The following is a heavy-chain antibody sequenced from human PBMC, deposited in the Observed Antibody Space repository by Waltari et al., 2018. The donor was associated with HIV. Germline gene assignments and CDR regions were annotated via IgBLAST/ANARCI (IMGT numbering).Heavy chain of an antibody. V-gene: IGHV3-74*01. CDR1: GFSVSSYW. Sequence: EVQLVQSGGGLIKPGGSLRLSCAASGFSVSSYWMHWVRQTPGKGLVWVSRINIDGSIIDYADSVRGRFTISRDSAKNTLSLQMNSLTEEDTAVYYCSRDTFGEYDYWGQGTLVTVPS. CDR3: SRDTFGEYDY. J-gene: IGHJ4*02. CDR2: INIDGSII. D-gene: IGHD3-10*01.